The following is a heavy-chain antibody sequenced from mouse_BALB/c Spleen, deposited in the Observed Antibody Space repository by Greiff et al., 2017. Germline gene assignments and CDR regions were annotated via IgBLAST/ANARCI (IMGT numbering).Heavy chain of an antibody. CDR2: IDPSDSYT. V-gene: IGHV1-69*02. Sequence: QVQLQQSGAELVKPGASVKLSCKASGYTFTSYWMHWVKQRPGQGLEWIGEIDPSDSYTNYNQKFKGKATLTVDKSSSTAYMQLSSLTSEDSAVYYCARRGYDDSRMDYWGQGTSVTVSS. CDR1: GYTFTSYW. J-gene: IGHJ4*01. CDR3: ARRGYDDSRMDY. D-gene: IGHD2-3*01.